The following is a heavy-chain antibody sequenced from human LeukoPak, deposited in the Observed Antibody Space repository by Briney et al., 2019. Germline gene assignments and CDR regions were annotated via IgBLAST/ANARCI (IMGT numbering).Heavy chain of an antibody. CDR1: GFTFSTYG. CDR3: ARNKITAAWYFDL. V-gene: IGHV3-33*01. J-gene: IGHJ2*01. D-gene: IGHD3-10*01. Sequence: GGSLRLSCVASGFTFSTYGMHWVRQAPGKGLEWVAVIWYDGSNKYYADSVKGRFTISRDNSKNTLYLQMNSLRAEGTAVYYCARNKITAAWYFDLWGRGTLVTVSS. CDR2: IWYDGSNK.